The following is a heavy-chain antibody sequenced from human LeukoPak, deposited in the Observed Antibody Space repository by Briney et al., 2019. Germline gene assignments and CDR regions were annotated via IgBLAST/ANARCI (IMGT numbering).Heavy chain of an antibody. Sequence: GESLKISCKGSGYSFTSYCIGWVRQMPGKGLEWMGIIYPGDSDTRYSPSFQGQVTISADKSISTAYLQWSSLKASDTAMYYCARVGDSGSYLYYFDYWGQGTLVTVSS. J-gene: IGHJ4*02. V-gene: IGHV5-51*01. CDR3: ARVGDSGSYLYYFDY. D-gene: IGHD1-26*01. CDR2: IYPGDSDT. CDR1: GYSFTSYC.